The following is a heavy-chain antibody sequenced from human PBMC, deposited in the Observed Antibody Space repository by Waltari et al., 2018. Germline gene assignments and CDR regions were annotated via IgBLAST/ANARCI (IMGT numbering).Heavy chain of an antibody. CDR2: IIPILGIA. CDR1: GGTFSSYA. CDR3: ARDSGSYYVRLYYYYYGMDV. Sequence: QVQLVQSGAEVKKPGSSVKVSCKASGGTFSSYAISWVRQAPGQGLEWMGRIIPILGIANDAKKFQGRVTITADKSTSTAYMELSSLRSEDTAVYYCARDSGSYYVRLYYYYYGMDVWGQGTTVTVSS. J-gene: IGHJ6*02. D-gene: IGHD1-26*01. V-gene: IGHV1-69*04.